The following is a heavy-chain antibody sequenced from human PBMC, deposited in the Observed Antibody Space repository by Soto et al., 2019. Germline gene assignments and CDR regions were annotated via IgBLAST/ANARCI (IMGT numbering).Heavy chain of an antibody. CDR1: GYTFSSYA. V-gene: IGHV1-18*01. D-gene: IGHD3-22*01. Sequence: GASVNVSCKATGYTFSSYAVSWVRQGTGQGLKWLGWISPYSDETQYAQKTQGRVFMTIDRSARTAYLDLRSLRSDDTAVYYCARGGYYDSSGARNYHYYSMNVWGQGTTVTVSS. J-gene: IGHJ6*02. CDR3: ARGGYYDSSGARNYHYYSMNV. CDR2: ISPYSDET.